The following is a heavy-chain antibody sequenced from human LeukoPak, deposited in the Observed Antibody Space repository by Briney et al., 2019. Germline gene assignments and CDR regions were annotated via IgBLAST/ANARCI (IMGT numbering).Heavy chain of an antibody. D-gene: IGHD4-17*01. CDR1: GYTFTSYY. J-gene: IGHJ4*02. V-gene: IGHV1-46*01. CDR2: INPSGGST. Sequence: ASVKVSCKASGYTFTSYYMHWVRQAPGQGLEWMGIINPSGGSTSYAQKFQGRVTMTRDTSTGTVYMELSSLRSEDTAVYYCARDYGDGELDYWGQGTLVTVSS. CDR3: ARDYGDGELDY.